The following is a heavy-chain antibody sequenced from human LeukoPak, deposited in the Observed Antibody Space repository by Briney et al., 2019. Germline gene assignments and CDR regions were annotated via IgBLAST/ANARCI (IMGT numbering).Heavy chain of an antibody. CDR3: ARVYYDSSGYNFDY. CDR1: GGSVSSGTYY. J-gene: IGHJ4*02. CDR2: IYYSGST. Sequence: SETLSLTCTVSGGSVSSGTYYWSWIRQPPGKGLEWIGYIYYSGSTNYNPSLKSRVTISADTSKNQFSLKLSSVTAADTAVYYCARVYYDSSGYNFDYWGQGTLVTVSS. V-gene: IGHV4-61*01. D-gene: IGHD3-22*01.